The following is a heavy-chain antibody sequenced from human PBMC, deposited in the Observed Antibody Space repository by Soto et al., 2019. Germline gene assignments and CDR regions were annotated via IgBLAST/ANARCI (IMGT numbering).Heavy chain of an antibody. CDR2: INAGNGNT. J-gene: IGHJ4*02. D-gene: IGHD3-10*01. Sequence: QVQLVQSGAEVKKPGASVKVSCKASGYTFTSYAMHWVRQAPGQRLEWMGWINAGNGNTKYSQKFQGRVTITRDTAASTAYMELSSLRSEDTAVYYCAEGDGAYYYGSGIDYWGQGTLVTVSS. V-gene: IGHV1-3*01. CDR1: GYTFTSYA. CDR3: AEGDGAYYYGSGIDY.